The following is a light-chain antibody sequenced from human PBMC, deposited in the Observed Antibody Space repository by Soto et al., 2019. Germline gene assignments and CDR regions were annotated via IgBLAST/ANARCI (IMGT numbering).Light chain of an antibody. CDR2: DAS. CDR1: QSVSTY. J-gene: IGKJ1*01. CDR3: QQRNNWPPWT. V-gene: IGKV3-11*01. Sequence: EIVLTQSPATLSLSQGERATLSCRASQSVSTYLTWYPQKPGQAPMRLIYDASDRSTGIPARFSSSGSGTAFTLTISSLEPEYVAVYYCQQRNNWPPWTFGQGTKVEIK.